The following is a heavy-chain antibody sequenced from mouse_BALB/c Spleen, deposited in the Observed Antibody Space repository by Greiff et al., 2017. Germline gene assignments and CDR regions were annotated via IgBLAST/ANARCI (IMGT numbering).Heavy chain of an antibody. V-gene: IGHV5-6-2*01. J-gene: IGHJ3*01. Sequence: EVMLVESGGGLVKLGGSLKLSCAASGFTFSSYYMSWVRQTPEKRLELVAAINSNGGSTYYPDTVKGRFTISRDNAKNTLYLQMSSLKSEDTAMYYCARGGLPAWFAYWGQGTLVTVSA. CDR2: INSNGGST. CDR3: ARGGLPAWFAY. CDR1: GFTFSSYY. D-gene: IGHD2-2*01.